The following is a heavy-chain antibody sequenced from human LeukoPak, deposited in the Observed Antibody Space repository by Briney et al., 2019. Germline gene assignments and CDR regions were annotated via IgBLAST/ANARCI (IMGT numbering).Heavy chain of an antibody. CDR1: GGSFSGYY. Sequence: ETLSLTFAVYGGSFSGYYWSWIRQPPGKGLEWIGEINHSGSTNYNPSLKSRVTISVDTSKNQFSLKLSSVTAADTAVYYCVVVPAARDWFDPWGQGTLVTVSS. CDR3: VVVPAARDWFDP. V-gene: IGHV4-34*01. CDR2: INHSGST. J-gene: IGHJ5*02. D-gene: IGHD2-2*01.